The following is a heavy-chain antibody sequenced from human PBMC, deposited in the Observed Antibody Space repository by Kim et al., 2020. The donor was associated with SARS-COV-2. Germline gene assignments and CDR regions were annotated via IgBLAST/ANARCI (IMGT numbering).Heavy chain of an antibody. D-gene: IGHD1-20*01. V-gene: IGHV1-69*13. CDR3: ARKVRYNWNWFDP. J-gene: IGHJ5*02. CDR2: IIPIFGTA. Sequence: SVKVSCKASGGTFSSYAISWVRQAPGQGLEWMGGIIPIFGTANYAQKFQGRVTITADESTSTAYMELSSLRSEDTAVYYCARKVRYNWNWFDPWGQGTLVTVSS. CDR1: GGTFSSYA.